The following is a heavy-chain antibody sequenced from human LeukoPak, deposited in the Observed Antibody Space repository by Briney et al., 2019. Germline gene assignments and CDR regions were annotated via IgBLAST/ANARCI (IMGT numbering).Heavy chain of an antibody. Sequence: ASVKVSCKASGYTFTGYHIHWVRQAPGQGLEWMGWINPNSGVTNYAQKFQGRVTMTRDTSISTAYMELNRLRSDDTAVYYCARPPITMIDPFDYWGQGTLVTVSS. J-gene: IGHJ4*02. CDR1: GYTFTGYH. CDR3: ARPPITMIDPFDY. D-gene: IGHD3-22*01. V-gene: IGHV1-2*02. CDR2: INPNSGVT.